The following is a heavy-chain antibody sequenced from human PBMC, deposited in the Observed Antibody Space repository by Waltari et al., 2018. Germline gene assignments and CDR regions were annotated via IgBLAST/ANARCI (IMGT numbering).Heavy chain of an antibody. D-gene: IGHD6-6*01. J-gene: IGHJ6*02. CDR1: GFTFVTYW. V-gene: IGHV3-74*01. CDR2: INSDGSTI. Sequence: EVQLVESGGGLVQPGGSLGLSCEVLGFTFVTYWLHWVRQGPGKGLVWVARINSDGSTINYADSVKGRFTISRDNAKNTVYLQMNSLRVEDTAVYFCARVRLAHYDYFGFDVWGQGTTVTVSS. CDR3: ARVRLAHYDYFGFDV.